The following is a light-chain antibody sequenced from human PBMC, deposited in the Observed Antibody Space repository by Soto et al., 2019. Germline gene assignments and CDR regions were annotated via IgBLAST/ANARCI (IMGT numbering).Light chain of an antibody. CDR2: QVS. CDR1: ESLLYRDGKTY. CDR3: MQGTRWPRA. V-gene: IGKV2-30*01. J-gene: IGKJ1*01. Sequence: DVVVTQSPLSLLVTLGQPASISCTTSESLLYRDGKTYLNWFQQRPGQSPRRLIYQVSTRDSGVTDRFSGTGSGTYFTLKISRVEAEDVGVYYCMQGTRWPRAFGQGTKVEIK.